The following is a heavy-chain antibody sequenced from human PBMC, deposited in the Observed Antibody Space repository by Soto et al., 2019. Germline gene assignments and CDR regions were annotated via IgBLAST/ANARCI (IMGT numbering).Heavy chain of an antibody. V-gene: IGHV3-11*01. Sequence: QVQLVESGGGLVKPGGSLRLSCAASGFTFSDYYMSWIRQAPGKGLEWVSYISSSGSTIYYADSVKGRFTISRDNAKNSLYLQMNSLRAEDTAVYYCARDQWFGELWPRTRYYYYYGMDVWGQGTTVTVSS. J-gene: IGHJ6*02. CDR3: ARDQWFGELWPRTRYYYYYGMDV. CDR2: ISSSGSTI. CDR1: GFTFSDYY. D-gene: IGHD3-10*01.